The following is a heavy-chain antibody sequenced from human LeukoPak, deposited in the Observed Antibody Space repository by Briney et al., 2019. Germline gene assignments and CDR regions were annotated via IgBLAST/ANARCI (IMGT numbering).Heavy chain of an antibody. CDR2: IRLGGGLT. CDR1: GFTFMDYV. J-gene: IGHJ2*01. Sequence: GGSLRLSCSGSGFTFMDYVMAWVRQAPGKGLEWVSSIRLGGGLTHSADPVKGRFIISRDMNTLFLQMNNLRPEDTAMYYCARKITMVRGPLIKGYFDLWGRGTLVSVSS. V-gene: IGHV3-23*01. CDR3: ARKITMVRGPLIKGYFDL. D-gene: IGHD3-10*01.